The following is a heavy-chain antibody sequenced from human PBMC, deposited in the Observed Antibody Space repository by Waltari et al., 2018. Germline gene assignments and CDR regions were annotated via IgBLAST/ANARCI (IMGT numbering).Heavy chain of an antibody. J-gene: IGHJ4*02. CDR3: AKRYKRGTVVVVPAAFDS. D-gene: IGHD2-15*01. Sequence: VQLLESGGGFVQPRGSLRLSCSASGFTFGNFAMCWVRQAPGKGLEWVSSISGAAGHIYYADSVKGRFTISRDNSKDTLYLQMNSLRAEDTAVYYCAKRYKRGTVVVVPAAFDSWGQGTLVTVSS. V-gene: IGHV3-23*01. CDR2: ISGAAGHI. CDR1: GFTFGNFA.